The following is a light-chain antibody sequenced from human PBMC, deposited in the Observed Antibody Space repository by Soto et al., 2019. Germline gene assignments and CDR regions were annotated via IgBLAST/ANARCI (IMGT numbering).Light chain of an antibody. V-gene: IGKV2-28*01. CDR3: MQALQTPLT. CDR1: QSLLHSNGNSY. CDR2: LGS. Sequence: EIVMTQSPLSLSVTPGESASISCRSSQSLLHSNGNSYFDWYLQKPGQSPQLLIYLGSNRASGVXDXSSGSGSGTDFTLKISRVEAEDVGVYYCMQALQTPLTFGQGTRLEIK. J-gene: IGKJ5*01.